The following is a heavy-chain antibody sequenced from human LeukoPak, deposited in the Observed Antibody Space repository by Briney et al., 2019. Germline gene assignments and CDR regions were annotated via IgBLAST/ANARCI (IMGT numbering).Heavy chain of an antibody. Sequence: SVKVSCKASGDTLSSDAVNWVRQAPGQGLEWMGGIIPMFGTTIFAPKFQGRLTVTTDASTSTGYMELTSLQSEDTAVYYYATLAYSGFGPRSDSDYWGQGTLVTVSS. CDR1: GDTLSSDA. CDR3: ATLAYSGFGPRSDSDY. J-gene: IGHJ4*02. CDR2: IIPMFGTT. V-gene: IGHV1-69*05. D-gene: IGHD5-12*01.